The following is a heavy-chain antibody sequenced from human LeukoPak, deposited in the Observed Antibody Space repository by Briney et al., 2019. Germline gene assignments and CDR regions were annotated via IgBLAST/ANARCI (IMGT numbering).Heavy chain of an antibody. CDR2: ISGSGGST. CDR1: GFTFSSYA. Sequence: TGGSLRLSCAASGFTFSSYAMSWVRQAPGKGLEWVSAISGSGGSTYYADSVKGRFTISRDNSKNTLYLQMNSLRAEDTAVYYCANEWLVAPDAFDIWGQGPMVTVSS. D-gene: IGHD6-19*01. V-gene: IGHV3-23*01. J-gene: IGHJ3*02. CDR3: ANEWLVAPDAFDI.